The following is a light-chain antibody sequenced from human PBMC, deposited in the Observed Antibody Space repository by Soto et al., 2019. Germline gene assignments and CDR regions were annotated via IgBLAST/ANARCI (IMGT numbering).Light chain of an antibody. CDR1: QSVSSY. V-gene: IGKV3-11*01. J-gene: IGKJ2*01. CDR3: QQRSNWPPDT. CDR2: DAS. Sequence: EIVLTQSPATLSLSPGERATLSYRASQSVSSYLPYQQKPGQAPRLLIYDASNRATGIPARFSGSGSGTDFTLTISSLEPEDFAVYYCQQRSNWPPDTFGQGTKLEIK.